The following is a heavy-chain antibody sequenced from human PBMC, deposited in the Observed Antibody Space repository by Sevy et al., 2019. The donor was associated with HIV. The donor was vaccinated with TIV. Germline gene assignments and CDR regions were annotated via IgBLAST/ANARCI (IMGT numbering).Heavy chain of an antibody. Sequence: GGSLRLSCAASEFTFSTYSMNWVRQAPGKGLEWVSSIISTSSYIDYAYSVKGRFTISRDNAKNSLYLQMNNLRAKDTAVYYCARDYNSGWRKFNLFDPWGQGTLVTVSS. J-gene: IGHJ5*02. CDR1: EFTFSTYS. V-gene: IGHV3-21*01. CDR2: IISTSSYI. D-gene: IGHD6-19*01. CDR3: ARDYNSGWRKFNLFDP.